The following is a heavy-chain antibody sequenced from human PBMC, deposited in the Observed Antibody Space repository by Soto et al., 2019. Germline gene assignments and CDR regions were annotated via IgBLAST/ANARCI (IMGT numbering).Heavy chain of an antibody. CDR1: GGTFSSYA. CDR2: IIPIFGTA. Sequence: ASVKVSCKASGGTFSSYAISWVRQAPGQGLEWMGGIIPIFGTANYAQKFQGRVTITADESTSTAYMELSSLRSEDTAVYYCARMEGGAVAGTVQTVDGGMDVWGQGTTVTVS. V-gene: IGHV1-69*13. J-gene: IGHJ6*02. CDR3: ARMEGGAVAGTVQTVDGGMDV. D-gene: IGHD6-19*01.